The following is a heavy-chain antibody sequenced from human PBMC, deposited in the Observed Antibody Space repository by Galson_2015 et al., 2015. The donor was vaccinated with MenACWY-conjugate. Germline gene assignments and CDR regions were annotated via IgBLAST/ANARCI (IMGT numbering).Heavy chain of an antibody. CDR1: GGTFNTHA. CDR3: AGDRVGQTNFYYFDD. CDR2: VIPIVGTP. D-gene: IGHD1-26*01. J-gene: IGHJ4*02. Sequence: SVKVSCKVSGGTFNTHALTWVRQAPGHGLEWMGGVIPIVGTPNYAQKFQGRLTISADDSTSSAYMELKNLTSDDTAVYYCAGDRVGQTNFYYFDDWGQGTVVTVSS. V-gene: IGHV1-69*13.